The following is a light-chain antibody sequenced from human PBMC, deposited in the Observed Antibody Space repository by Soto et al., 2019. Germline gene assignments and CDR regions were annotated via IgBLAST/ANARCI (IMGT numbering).Light chain of an antibody. V-gene: IGKV3-20*01. CDR1: QSVSSDY. J-gene: IGKJ1*01. CDR2: GAS. CDR3: QQYSKSPWT. Sequence: EIVLTQSPGTLSLSPGERATLSCRASQSVSSDYLAWYQQKPGQAPKLLIFGASSRAAGIPDRFSASGSGTDFTLTISRLEPEDCAVYYCQQYSKSPWTFGRGTKVEIK.